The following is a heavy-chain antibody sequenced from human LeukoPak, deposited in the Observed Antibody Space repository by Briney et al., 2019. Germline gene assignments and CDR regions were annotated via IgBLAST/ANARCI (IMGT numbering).Heavy chain of an antibody. CDR2: ISGSGGST. J-gene: IGHJ4*02. D-gene: IGHD6-13*01. CDR3: AKVRIAAAGTFDY. CDR1: GFAFSSYA. Sequence: GGSFALSCPANGFAFSSYAMSWVRQAPGKGLEWVSAISGSGGSTYYADSVKGRFTISRDNSKNTLYLQMNSLRAEDTAVYYCAKVRIAAAGTFDYWGQGTLVTVSS. V-gene: IGHV3-23*01.